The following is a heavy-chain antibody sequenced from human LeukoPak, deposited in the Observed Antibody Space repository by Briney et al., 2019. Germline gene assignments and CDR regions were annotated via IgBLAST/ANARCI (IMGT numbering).Heavy chain of an antibody. CDR3: AISSSYNYFDY. D-gene: IGHD2-15*01. J-gene: IGHJ4*02. CDR2: ISRGSTTI. V-gene: IGHV3-48*01. CDR1: GFSFSSYN. Sequence: PGGSPRLSCTASGFSFSSYNINWVRQAPGKGLEWVSYISRGSTTIYYADSLKGRFTISRDNAKNSLYLEMNSLRAEDTAVYYCAISSSYNYFDYWGQGTLVTVSS.